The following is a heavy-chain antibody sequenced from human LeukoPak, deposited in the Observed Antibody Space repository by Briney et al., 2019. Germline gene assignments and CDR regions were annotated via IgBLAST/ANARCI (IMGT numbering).Heavy chain of an antibody. D-gene: IGHD5-12*01. J-gene: IGHJ4*02. CDR1: GFTFRSHW. Sequence: PGGSLRLSCAASGFTFRSHWMSWFRQAPGKGLEWVANINQGGGVQYYMDSVKGRFTISRDDAKNSLYVQMNSLRDEDTAVYYCARVEYSGWNLEYWGQGTLVTVSS. CDR3: ARVEYSGWNLEY. CDR2: INQGGGVQ. V-gene: IGHV3-7*01.